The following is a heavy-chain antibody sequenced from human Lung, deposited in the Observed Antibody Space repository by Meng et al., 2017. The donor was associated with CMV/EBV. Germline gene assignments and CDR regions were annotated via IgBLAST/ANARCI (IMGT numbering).Heavy chain of an antibody. D-gene: IGHD2-21*01. CDR3: ARAAVVVLGGALESMDV. V-gene: IGHV1-69*13. J-gene: IGHJ6*02. CDR2: INPMFGTP. Sequence: SVKVSCKTSGGTFRSNAIAWVRQAPGQGPEWMGGINPMFGTPKYAQKFQGRVTINADESTSTVSLEVNSLRSEDTAVYYCARAAVVVLGGALESMDVWGQGTPGXRLL. CDR1: GGTFRSNA.